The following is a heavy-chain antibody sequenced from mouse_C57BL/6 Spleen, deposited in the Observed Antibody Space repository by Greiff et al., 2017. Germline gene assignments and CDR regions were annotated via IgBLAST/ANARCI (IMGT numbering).Heavy chain of an antibody. CDR2: ISNGGGST. CDR3: ARQPLYYDYYYMDY. J-gene: IGHJ4*01. CDR1: GFTFSDYY. Sequence: DVKLVESGGGLVQPGGSLKLSCAASGFTFSDYYMYWVRQTPEKRLEWVAYISNGGGSTYYPDTVKGRFTISRDNAKNTLYMQMRRLNAEDTAVYYCARQPLYYDYYYMDYWGQGTTVTVSS. V-gene: IGHV5-12*01. D-gene: IGHD2-4*01.